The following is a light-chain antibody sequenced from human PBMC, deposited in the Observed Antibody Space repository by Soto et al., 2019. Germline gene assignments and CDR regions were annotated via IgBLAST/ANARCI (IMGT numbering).Light chain of an antibody. CDR2: EAS. V-gene: IGKV3-11*01. J-gene: IGKJ4*01. CDR3: QLGSNWPPLT. Sequence: EIVLTQSPVTLSLSPGETATLSCRASQSVGTYLAWYQLKSGQAPRLLIYEASKRATGIPARFSGRGSGTDFTLTISSLEPEDFALYYGQLGSNWPPLTFGGGTKVEIK. CDR1: QSVGTY.